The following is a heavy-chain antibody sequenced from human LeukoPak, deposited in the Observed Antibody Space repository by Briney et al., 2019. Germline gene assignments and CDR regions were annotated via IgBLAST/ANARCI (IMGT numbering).Heavy chain of an antibody. CDR1: GFTFSSYA. J-gene: IGHJ4*02. V-gene: IGHV3-23*01. CDR3: ARVGGSYYDPLDY. Sequence: GGSLRLSCAASGFTFSSYAMSWVRQAPGKGLEWVSAISGSGGSTYYADSVKGRFTISRDNSKNTLYLQMNSLRAEDTAVYYCARVGGSYYDPLDYWGQGTLVTVSS. D-gene: IGHD3-3*01. CDR2: ISGSGGST.